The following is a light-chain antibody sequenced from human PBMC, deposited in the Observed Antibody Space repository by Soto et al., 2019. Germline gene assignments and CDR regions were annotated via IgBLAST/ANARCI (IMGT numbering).Light chain of an antibody. Sequence: EIVLTQSPGTLSLSPGERATLSCRASQSVSSSYLAWHQHKPGLAPRLLIYGGSRRATGIPDRFSGSVSGTDFPLTISRLEPEDFAVYYCQQYGYLITFGQGTRLEIK. CDR3: QQYGYLIT. V-gene: IGKV3-20*01. J-gene: IGKJ5*01. CDR2: GGS. CDR1: QSVSSSY.